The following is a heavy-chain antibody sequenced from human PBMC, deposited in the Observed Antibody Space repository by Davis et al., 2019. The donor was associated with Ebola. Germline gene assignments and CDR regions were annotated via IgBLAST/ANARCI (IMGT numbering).Heavy chain of an antibody. Sequence: PGGSLRLSCTVSGGSVSSYYCSWIRQPPGKGLEWIGYIYYSGSTNYNPSLKSRVTISVDTSKNHFSLKLSSVTAADTAVYYCAREISGGAFDIWGQGTMVTVSS. V-gene: IGHV4-59*02. CDR3: AREISGGAFDI. CDR1: GGSVSSYY. J-gene: IGHJ3*02. D-gene: IGHD3-3*02. CDR2: IYYSGST.